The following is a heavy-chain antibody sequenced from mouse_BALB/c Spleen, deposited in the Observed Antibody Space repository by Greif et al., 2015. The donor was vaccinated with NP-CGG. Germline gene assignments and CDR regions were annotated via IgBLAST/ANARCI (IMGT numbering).Heavy chain of an antibody. V-gene: IGHV5-6*01. CDR2: ISSGGSYT. J-gene: IGHJ4*01. D-gene: IGHD1-3*01. CDR3: ARGSGNYAMDY. CDR1: GFTFSSYG. Sequence: EVNVVESGGDLVKPGGSLKLSCAASGFTFSSYGMSWVRQTPDKRLEWVATISSGGSYTYYPDSVKGRFTISRDNAKNTLYLQMSSLESEDTAMYYCARGSGNYAMDYWGQGTSVTVSS.